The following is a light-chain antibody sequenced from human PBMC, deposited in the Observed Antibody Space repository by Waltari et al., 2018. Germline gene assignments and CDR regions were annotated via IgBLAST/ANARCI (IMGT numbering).Light chain of an antibody. CDR3: QQRSGWPPT. V-gene: IGKV3-11*01. CDR1: QSIDNF. J-gene: IGKJ4*01. Sequence: EIVLPQSPATLSLSPGERATLYCRASQSIDNFLAWYQQTPGQAPRLLIYDSSNRATDIPARFSGSGSGTDFTLTSSSLEPEDFAVYYCQQRSGWPPTFGGGTKVDI. CDR2: DSS.